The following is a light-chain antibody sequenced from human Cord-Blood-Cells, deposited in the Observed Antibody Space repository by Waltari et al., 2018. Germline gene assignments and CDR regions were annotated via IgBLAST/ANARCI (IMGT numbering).Light chain of an antibody. CDR1: SSDVGGYNY. Sequence: QSALTQPASVSGSPGQSITISCTGTSSDVGGYNYVSWYQQPPGKAPKRMIYDVSNRPSGVSNRFSGSKSGNTASLTISGLQAEDEADYYCSSYTSSSTLGFGGGTKLTVL. J-gene: IGLJ3*02. V-gene: IGLV2-14*01. CDR2: DVS. CDR3: SSYTSSSTLG.